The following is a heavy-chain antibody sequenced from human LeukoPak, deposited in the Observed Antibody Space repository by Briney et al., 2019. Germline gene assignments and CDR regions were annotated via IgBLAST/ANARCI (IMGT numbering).Heavy chain of an antibody. D-gene: IGHD2-2*01. CDR1: GFTFSSYS. J-gene: IGHJ4*02. Sequence: PRRSLRLSCAASGFTFSSYSMNWVRQAPGKGLEWVSYISKSSDRIYHADSVKGRFTISRDNAKNSLYLQMDSLRAEDTAVYYCARDLLNDEGSSYFFDQWGQGTLVTVSS. V-gene: IGHV3-48*04. CDR2: ISKSSDRI. CDR3: ARDLLNDEGSSYFFDQ.